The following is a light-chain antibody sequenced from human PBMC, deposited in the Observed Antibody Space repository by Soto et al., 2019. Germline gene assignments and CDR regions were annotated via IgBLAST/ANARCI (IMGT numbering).Light chain of an antibody. Sequence: EIVLTQSPATLSLSPGERATLSCRASQSVSSYLAWYQQKPDQAPRLLIYGASSRATGIPDRFSGSGSGTDFTLTISRLEPEDFAVYYCQQYGSSPRTFGQGTKVDIK. CDR3: QQYGSSPRT. CDR2: GAS. V-gene: IGKV3-20*01. J-gene: IGKJ1*01. CDR1: QSVSSY.